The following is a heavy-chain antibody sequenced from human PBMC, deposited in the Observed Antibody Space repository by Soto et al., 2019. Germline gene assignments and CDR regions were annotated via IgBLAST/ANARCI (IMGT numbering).Heavy chain of an antibody. D-gene: IGHD2-15*01. J-gene: IGHJ3*02. CDR1: GFTFDDYA. CDR2: ISWNSGSI. Sequence: GGSLRLSCAASGFTFDDYAMHWVRQAPGKGLEWVSGISWNSGSIGYADSVKGRFTISRDNAKNSLYLQMNSLRAEDTALYYCAKVERGSSGGLERDAFDIWGQGTMVTVSS. V-gene: IGHV3-9*01. CDR3: AKVERGSSGGLERDAFDI.